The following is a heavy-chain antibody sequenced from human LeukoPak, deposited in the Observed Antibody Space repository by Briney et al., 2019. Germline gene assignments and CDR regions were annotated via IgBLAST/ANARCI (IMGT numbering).Heavy chain of an antibody. CDR2: MYYSGST. D-gene: IGHD5-12*01. J-gene: IGHJ4*02. Sequence: SETLSLTCTVSGGSISSRTYYWGWIRQPPGKGLEWIGSMYYSGSTSYNPSLKSRVTMSVDTSKNQFSLKLSSVTAADTAVYYCASSRIVATIDFDYWGQGTLVTVSS. V-gene: IGHV4-39*07. CDR3: ASSRIVATIDFDY. CDR1: GGSISSRTYY.